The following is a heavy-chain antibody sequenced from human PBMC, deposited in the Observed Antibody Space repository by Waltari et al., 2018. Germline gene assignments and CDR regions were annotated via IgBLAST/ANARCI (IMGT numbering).Heavy chain of an antibody. CDR1: GFVVRGND. Sequence: EVKLAETGGSFLQPGGYLRVSWAPSGFVVRGNDMHWVRQAPGKGLESVSLVNSAGNSFYADAVHGRFTSSRDTSKNTLDLQMNSLRVEDTAMYYCVREAYLAACFDFWGQGTPVTVSS. J-gene: IGHJ4*02. CDR2: VNSAGNS. D-gene: IGHD2-21*01. CDR3: VREAYLAACFDF. V-gene: IGHV3-53*02.